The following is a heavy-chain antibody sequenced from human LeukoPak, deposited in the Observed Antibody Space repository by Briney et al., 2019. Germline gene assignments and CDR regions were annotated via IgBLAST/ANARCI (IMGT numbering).Heavy chain of an antibody. D-gene: IGHD5-12*01. V-gene: IGHV3-48*02. J-gene: IGHJ5*02. CDR1: GFTFSSYS. Sequence: PGGSLRLSCAASGFTFSSYSMNWVRQAPGKGLEWVSYISSSSSTIYYADSVKGRFTISRDNAKDSLYLQMNSLRDEDTAVCYCARLPWATPENSNNWFDPWGQGTLVTVSS. CDR3: ARLPWATPENSNNWFDP. CDR2: ISSSSSTI.